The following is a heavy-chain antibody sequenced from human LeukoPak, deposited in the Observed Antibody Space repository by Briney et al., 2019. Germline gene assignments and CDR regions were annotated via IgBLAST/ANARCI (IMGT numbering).Heavy chain of an antibody. CDR3: ARDMADSGSYYHDAFDI. CDR1: GFTFDDYG. CDR2: INWNGGST. Sequence: PGGSLRLSCAASGFTFDDYGMSWVRQAPGKGLEWVSGINWNGGSTGYADSVKGRFTISRDNAKNSLYLQMNSLRAEDTALYYCARDMADSGSYYHDAFDIWGQGTMVTVSS. D-gene: IGHD1-26*01. J-gene: IGHJ3*02. V-gene: IGHV3-20*04.